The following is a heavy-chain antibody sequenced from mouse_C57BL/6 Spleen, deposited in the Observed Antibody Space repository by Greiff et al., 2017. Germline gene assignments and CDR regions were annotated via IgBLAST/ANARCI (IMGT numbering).Heavy chain of an antibody. J-gene: IGHJ3*01. V-gene: IGHV2-3*01. CDR2: IWGDGST. CDR1: GFSLTSYG. Sequence: VQVVESGPGLVAPSQSLSITCTVSGFSLTSYGVSWVRQPPGKGLEWVGVIWGDGSTNYHSALIARLSISRDNSKNQVFLKLNSRQTDDTATYYCAKGSYSNPMDYWGQGTLVTVSA. CDR3: AKGSYSNPMDY. D-gene: IGHD2-5*01.